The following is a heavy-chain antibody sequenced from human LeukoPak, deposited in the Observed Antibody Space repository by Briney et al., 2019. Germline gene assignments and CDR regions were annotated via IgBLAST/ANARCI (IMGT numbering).Heavy chain of an antibody. J-gene: IGHJ4*02. V-gene: IGHV3-23*01. CDR3: AKAGYYDFWSGYSTGVYFDY. CDR1: GFTFSSYA. D-gene: IGHD3-3*01. CDR2: ISGSGGST. Sequence: PGGSLRLSCAASGFTFSSYAMSWVRQAPGKGLEWVSAISGSGGSTYYADSVKGRFTISRDNSKNTLYLQMNSLRAEDTAVYYCAKAGYYDFWSGYSTGVYFDYWGQGTLVTVSP.